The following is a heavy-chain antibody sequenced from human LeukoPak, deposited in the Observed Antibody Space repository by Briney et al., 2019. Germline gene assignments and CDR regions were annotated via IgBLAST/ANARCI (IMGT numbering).Heavy chain of an antibody. CDR3: ARVPKAQQLVMDYSYYYGMDV. V-gene: IGHV4-34*01. J-gene: IGHJ6*02. D-gene: IGHD6-13*01. CDR2: INHSGST. CDR1: GGSFSGYY. Sequence: SETLSLTCAVYGGSFSGYYWSWIRQPPGKGLEWIGEINHSGSTNYNPSLKSRVTISVDTSKNQFSLKLSSVTAADTAVYYCARVPKAQQLVMDYSYYYGMDVWGQGTTVTVSS.